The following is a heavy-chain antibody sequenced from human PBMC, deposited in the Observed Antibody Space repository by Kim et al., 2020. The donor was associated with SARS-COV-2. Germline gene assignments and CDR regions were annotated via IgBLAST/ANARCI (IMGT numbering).Heavy chain of an antibody. CDR1: GYTFTSYA. D-gene: IGHD6-19*01. V-gene: IGHV7-4-1*02. CDR2: INTNTGNP. J-gene: IGHJ4*02. CDR3: ARDSSIAVAWYYFDY. Sequence: ASVKVSSKASGYTFTSYAMNWVRQAPGQGLEWMGWINTNTGNPTYAQGFTGRFVFSLDTSVSTAYLQISSLKAEDTAVYYCARDSSIAVAWYYFDYWGQGTLVTVSS.